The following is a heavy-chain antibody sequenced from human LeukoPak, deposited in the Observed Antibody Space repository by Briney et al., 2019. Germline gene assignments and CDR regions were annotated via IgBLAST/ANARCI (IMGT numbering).Heavy chain of an antibody. D-gene: IGHD2-2*02. V-gene: IGHV4-59*01. CDR2: IYYSGST. J-gene: IGHJ6*02. CDR3: ARFPSVVVPSAIWGRDYYYYGMDV. Sequence: PSETLSLTCTVSGGSISSYYWSWIRQRPGQGLVWCGYIYYSGSTNYNPPLKSRVTISVDTSKNQFSLKLSSVTAADTAVYYCARFPSVVVPSAIWGRDYYYYGMDVWRQGTTVSVS. CDR1: GGSISSYY.